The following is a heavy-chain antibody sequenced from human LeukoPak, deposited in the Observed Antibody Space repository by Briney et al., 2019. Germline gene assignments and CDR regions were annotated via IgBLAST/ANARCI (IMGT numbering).Heavy chain of an antibody. CDR2: INHSGST. D-gene: IGHD2/OR15-2a*01. CDR1: GGSFSGYY. CDR3: ARVSSMTTPDY. V-gene: IGHV4-34*01. J-gene: IGHJ4*02. Sequence: PSETLSLTCAVYGGSFSGYYWSWIRQPPGKGLEWIGEINHSGSTNYNPSLKSRVTISVDTSKNQFSLKLSSVTAADTAVYYCARVSSMTTPDYWGQGTLVTVSS.